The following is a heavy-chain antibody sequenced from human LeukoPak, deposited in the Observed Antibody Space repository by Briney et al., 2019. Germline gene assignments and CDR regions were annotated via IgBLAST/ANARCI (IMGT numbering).Heavy chain of an antibody. V-gene: IGHV1-46*01. CDR3: ARAAPQDLSGSYRVFDY. J-gene: IGHJ4*02. Sequence: ASVKVSCKASGYTFTGYYMHWVRQAPGQGLEWMGIINPSGGSTSYAQKFQGRVTMTRDTSTSTVYMELSSLRSEDTAVYYCARAAPQDLSGSYRVFDYWGQGTLVTVSS. CDR2: INPSGGST. D-gene: IGHD1-26*01. CDR1: GYTFTGYY.